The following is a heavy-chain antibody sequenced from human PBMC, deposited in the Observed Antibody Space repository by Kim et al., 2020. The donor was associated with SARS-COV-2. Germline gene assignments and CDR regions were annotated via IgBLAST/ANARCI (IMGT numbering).Heavy chain of an antibody. V-gene: IGHV3-23*01. Sequence: ADSVKGRFTVSRDNSKNTLYLQMDSLRAEDTALYYCAKDHESTGWPTFDYWGQGALVTVSS. D-gene: IGHD2-8*02. J-gene: IGHJ4*02. CDR3: AKDHESTGWPTFDY.